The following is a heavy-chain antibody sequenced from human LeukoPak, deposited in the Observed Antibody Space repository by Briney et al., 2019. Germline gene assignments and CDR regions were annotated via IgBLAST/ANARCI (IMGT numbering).Heavy chain of an antibody. CDR3: AREKLGGTRYSSSWYDY. CDR2: IYYSGST. Sequence: SETLSPTCTVSGGSISSSSYYWGWIRQPPGKGLEWIGSIYYSGSTYYNPSLKSRVTISVDTSKNQFSLKLSSVTAADTAVYYCAREKLGGTRYSSSWYDYWGQGTLVTVSS. J-gene: IGHJ4*02. CDR1: GGSISSSSYY. V-gene: IGHV4-39*07. D-gene: IGHD6-13*01.